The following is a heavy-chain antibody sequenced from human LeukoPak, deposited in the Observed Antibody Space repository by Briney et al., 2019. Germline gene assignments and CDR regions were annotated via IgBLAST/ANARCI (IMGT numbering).Heavy chain of an antibody. D-gene: IGHD5-18*01. Sequence: TGGSLRLSCAASGFTFSGSWVGWVRQAPGKGREWVAIINQNGNEKYYVDSVKGRSTISRDNAKKSLFFQMNSLRAEDTAVYFCVLGYSYGYLFDYWGQGTLVTVAS. J-gene: IGHJ4*02. V-gene: IGHV3-7*01. CDR2: INQNGNEK. CDR3: VLGYSYGYLFDY. CDR1: GFTFSGSW.